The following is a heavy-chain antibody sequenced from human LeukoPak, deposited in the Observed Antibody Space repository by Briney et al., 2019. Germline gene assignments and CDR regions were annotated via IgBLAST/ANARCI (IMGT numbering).Heavy chain of an antibody. J-gene: IGHJ6*03. D-gene: IGHD4-11*01. CDR3: ARATTVTAGYYYYMDV. Sequence: GGSLRLSCAASGFTVSSYSMNWVRQAPGKGLEWVSYISSSSSTIYYADSVKGRFTISRDNAKNSLYLQMNSLRAEDTAVYYCARATTVTAGYYYYMDVWGKGTTVTVSS. CDR1: GFTVSSYS. V-gene: IGHV3-48*01. CDR2: ISSSSSTI.